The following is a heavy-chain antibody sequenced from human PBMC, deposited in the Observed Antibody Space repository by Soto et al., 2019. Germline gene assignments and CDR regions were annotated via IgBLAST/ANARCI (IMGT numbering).Heavy chain of an antibody. CDR3: AGGRGFTLSYGMDV. Sequence: QVQLQESGPGLVKPSGTLSLTCAVSGGSISSSNWWSWVRQPPGKGLEWIGEIYHSGGTNYNPSLKRRVTISVDKSTNPFPLKLSSVTAADTAVYYCAGGRGFTLSYGMDVWGQGTAVTVSS. CDR2: IYHSGGT. D-gene: IGHD3-10*02. CDR1: GGSISSSNW. V-gene: IGHV4-4*02. J-gene: IGHJ6*02.